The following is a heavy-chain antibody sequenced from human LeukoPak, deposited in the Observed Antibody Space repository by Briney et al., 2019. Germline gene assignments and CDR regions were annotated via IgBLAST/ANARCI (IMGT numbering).Heavy chain of an antibody. Sequence: SVKVSCKASGGTFSSYTISWVRQAPGQGLEWMGGIIPIFGTANYAQKFQGRVTITADESTSTAYMELSSLRSEDTAVYYCARPRLREYYYDGSGYLEYFQHWGQGTLVTVSS. CDR2: IIPIFGTA. V-gene: IGHV1-69*13. CDR1: GGTFSSYT. CDR3: ARPRLREYYYDGSGYLEYFQH. J-gene: IGHJ1*01. D-gene: IGHD3-22*01.